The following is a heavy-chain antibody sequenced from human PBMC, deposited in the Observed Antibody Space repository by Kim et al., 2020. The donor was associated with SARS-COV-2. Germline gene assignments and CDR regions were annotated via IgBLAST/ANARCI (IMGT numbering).Heavy chain of an antibody. D-gene: IGHD3-9*01. Sequence: GGSLRLSCTASGFTFGDYAMSWFRQAPGKGLEWVGFIRSKAYGGTTEYAASVKGRFTISRDDSKSIAYLQMNSLKTEDTAVYYCTRVVEVRYFDWLLSLGDWDYYYYGMDVWGQGTTVTVSS. CDR3: TRVVEVRYFDWLLSLGDWDYYYYGMDV. V-gene: IGHV3-49*03. J-gene: IGHJ6*02. CDR1: GFTFGDYA. CDR2: IRSKAYGGTT.